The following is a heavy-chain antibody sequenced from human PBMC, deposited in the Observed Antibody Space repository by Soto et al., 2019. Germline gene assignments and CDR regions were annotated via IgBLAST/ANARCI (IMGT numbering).Heavy chain of an antibody. V-gene: IGHV4-34*01. CDR3: ARDKITGLFDY. Sequence: QVQLQQWGAGLLKPSETLSLTCAVSGGSFSGYYWTWLRQPPATGLEWIGEINHSGSTNYNPPLRSRVTIAVDTTKHLFSLQLTSVTAADTAVYYCARDKITGLFDYWGQGTLVTVSS. CDR2: INHSGST. D-gene: IGHD2-8*02. CDR1: GGSFSGYY. J-gene: IGHJ4*02.